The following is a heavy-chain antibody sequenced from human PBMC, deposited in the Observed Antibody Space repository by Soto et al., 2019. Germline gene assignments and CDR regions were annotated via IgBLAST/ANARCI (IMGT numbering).Heavy chain of an antibody. Sequence: PSETLSLTCAVYGGSFSGYYWSWIRQPPGKGLEWIGEINHSGSTNYNPSLKSRVTISVDTSKNQFSLKLSSVTAADTAVYYCASISPYYDYIWGSYRSDYWGQGTLVTVSS. CDR3: ASISPYYDYIWGSYRSDY. D-gene: IGHD3-16*02. CDR2: INHSGST. CDR1: GGSFSGYY. V-gene: IGHV4-34*01. J-gene: IGHJ4*02.